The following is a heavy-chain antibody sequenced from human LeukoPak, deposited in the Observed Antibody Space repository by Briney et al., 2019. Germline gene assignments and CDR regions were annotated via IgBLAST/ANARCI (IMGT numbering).Heavy chain of an antibody. CDR2: IKSNTDGGAA. Sequence: GGSLRPSCAASGFTFINAWMSWVRLAPGKGLEWLGRIKSNTDGGAADYAAPVIGRFTISRDDSKSTMYLQMNSLKTEDTAVYYCVTEFRGTSGWKGAFDVWGQGTMVTVSS. V-gene: IGHV3-15*01. J-gene: IGHJ3*01. CDR1: GFTFINAW. D-gene: IGHD6-19*01. CDR3: VTEFRGTSGWKGAFDV.